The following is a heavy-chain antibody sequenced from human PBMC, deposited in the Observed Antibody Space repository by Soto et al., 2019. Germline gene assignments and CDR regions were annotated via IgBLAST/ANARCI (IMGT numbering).Heavy chain of an antibody. V-gene: IGHV4-4*07. CDR3: AREPIAAAGTPIDY. D-gene: IGHD6-13*01. Sequence: SETLSLTCTVSGFSISSYYWSWIRQPAGKGLEWIGRIYTSGSTNYNPSLKSRVTMSVDTSKNQFSLKLSSVTAADTAVYYCAREPIAAAGTPIDYWGQGTLVTVSS. CDR1: GFSISSYY. CDR2: IYTSGST. J-gene: IGHJ4*02.